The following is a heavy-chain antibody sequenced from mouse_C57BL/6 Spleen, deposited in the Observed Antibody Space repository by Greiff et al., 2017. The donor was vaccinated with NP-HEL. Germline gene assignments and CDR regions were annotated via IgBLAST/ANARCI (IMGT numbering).Heavy chain of an antibody. CDR3: ARGFLITTVVVPFDY. J-gene: IGHJ2*01. CDR1: GYTFTSYW. D-gene: IGHD1-1*01. V-gene: IGHV1-53*01. Sequence: VQLQQPGTELVKPGASVKLSCKASGYTFTSYWMHWVKQRPGQGLEWIGNINPSNGGTNYNEKFKSKATLTVDKSSSTAYMQLSSLTSEDSAVYYCARGFLITTVVVPFDYWGQGTTLTVSS. CDR2: INPSNGGT.